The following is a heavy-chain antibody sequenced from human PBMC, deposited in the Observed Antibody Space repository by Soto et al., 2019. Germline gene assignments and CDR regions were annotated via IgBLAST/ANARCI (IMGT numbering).Heavy chain of an antibody. D-gene: IGHD6-19*01. CDR3: SKGGACSGAYYYGMDV. Sequence: GGSLRLSCAASGFTFSAYAMSWVRQAPGKGLQWVSAISGGGGDTYYADSVKGRFTISRDNSKNTLYLQMHSLRAEDTAVYYCSKGGACSGAYYYGMDVWAQGTKVTVS. J-gene: IGHJ6*02. V-gene: IGHV3-23*01. CDR2: ISGGGGDT. CDR1: GFTFSAYA.